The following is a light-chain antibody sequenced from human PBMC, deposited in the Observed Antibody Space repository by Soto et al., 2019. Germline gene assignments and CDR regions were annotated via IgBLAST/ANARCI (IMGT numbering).Light chain of an antibody. Sequence: QSVLTQPPSAAGSPGQSVTISCTGTSTDVGGYNYVSWYQQYPGKAPKLMIYEVSKRPSGVPDRLSGSKSGNTASLTFSGLQAEDEADYYCSSYTDSSNYVFGTGTKVTVL. CDR2: EVS. J-gene: IGLJ1*01. V-gene: IGLV2-8*01. CDR3: SSYTDSSNYV. CDR1: STDVGGYNY.